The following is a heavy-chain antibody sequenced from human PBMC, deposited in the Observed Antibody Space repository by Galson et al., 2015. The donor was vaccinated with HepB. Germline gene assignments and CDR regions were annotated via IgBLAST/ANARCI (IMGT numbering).Heavy chain of an antibody. CDR1: GGSFSGYY. V-gene: IGHV4-34*01. D-gene: IGHD2-21*02. Sequence: ETLSLTCAVYGGSFSGYYWSWIRQPPGKGLEWIGEISHSGSTNYNPSLKSRVTISVDTSKNHFSLNMSAVTAADTAVFYCARGRLPTSGWFDYWGQGALVTVSS. J-gene: IGHJ5*01. CDR2: ISHSGST. CDR3: ARGRLPTSGWFDY.